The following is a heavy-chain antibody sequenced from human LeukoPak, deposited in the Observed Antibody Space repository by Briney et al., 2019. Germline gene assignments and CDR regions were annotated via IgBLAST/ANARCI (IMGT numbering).Heavy chain of an antibody. CDR3: ARDTGATGDGYFDY. CDR2: ISYDESSN. Sequence: GGSLRLSCAASGFTFTTYAIHWVRQAPGKGLEWVAAISYDESSNNYADSVRGRFTISRDNSKNTLHLQMTSLRPEDTAVCYCARDTGATGDGYFDYWGQGTLVTVSS. D-gene: IGHD1-26*01. CDR1: GFTFTTYA. V-gene: IGHV3-30*04. J-gene: IGHJ4*02.